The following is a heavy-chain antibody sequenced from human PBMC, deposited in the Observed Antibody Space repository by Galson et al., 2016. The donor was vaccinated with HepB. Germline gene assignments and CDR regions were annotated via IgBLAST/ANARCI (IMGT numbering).Heavy chain of an antibody. CDR2: IRHKANSYST. Sequence: SLRLSCAASGFIFSDYYIIWFRQAPGTGLEWVGRIRHKANSYSTEYAASVKDRFTISRDDSKNSVYLQMNSLKTEHTAVYYCAREFPPSYYTDVWGKGTTVTVS. J-gene: IGHJ6*03. V-gene: IGHV3-72*01. CDR1: GFIFSDYY. CDR3: AREFPPSYYTDV.